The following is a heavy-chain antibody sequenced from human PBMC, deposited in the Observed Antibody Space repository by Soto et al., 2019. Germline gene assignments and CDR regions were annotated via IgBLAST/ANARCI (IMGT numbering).Heavy chain of an antibody. CDR1: GFIFNEYG. D-gene: IGHD2-15*01. CDR2: IWYDGSNK. V-gene: IGHV3-33*03. J-gene: IGHJ4*02. Sequence: QVQLVESGGGVVQPGRSLRLSCAASGFIFNEYGMHWVRQAPGKGLEWVAVIWYDGSNKCYAASVKGRFTLSRDNSKNTMSLQMNSLRVEDTAVYYCARWGCSGSNCNLNQRSFDLWGQGTLVTVSS. CDR3: ARWGCSGSNCNLNQRSFDL.